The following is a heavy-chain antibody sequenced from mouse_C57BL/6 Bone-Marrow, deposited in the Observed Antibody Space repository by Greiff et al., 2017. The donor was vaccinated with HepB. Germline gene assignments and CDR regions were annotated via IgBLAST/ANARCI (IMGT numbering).Heavy chain of an antibody. J-gene: IGHJ1*03. Sequence: DVHLVESGEGLVKPGGSLKLSCAASGFTFSSYAMSWVRQTPEKRLEWVAYISSGGDYIYYADTVKGRFTISRNNSRNTLYLQLSSLKSEDTAMYYCTRVGDGYYVWWYFDVWGTGTTVTVSS. CDR3: TRVGDGYYVWWYFDV. V-gene: IGHV5-9-1*02. CDR2: ISSGGDYI. CDR1: GFTFSSYA. D-gene: IGHD2-3*01.